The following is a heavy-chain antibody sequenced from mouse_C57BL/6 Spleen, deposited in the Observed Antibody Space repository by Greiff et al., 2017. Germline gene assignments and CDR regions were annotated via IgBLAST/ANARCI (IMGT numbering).Heavy chain of an antibody. CDR1: GFTFSSYA. J-gene: IGHJ2*01. V-gene: IGHV5-9-1*02. Sequence: EVKLVESGEGLVKPGGSLKLSCAASGFTFSSYAMSWVRQTPEKRLEWVAYISSGGDYIYYADTVKGRFTISRDNARNTLYLQMSSLKSEDTAMYYCTRVDTGSSYYFDYWGQGTTLTVSS. CDR3: TRVDTGSSYYFDY. D-gene: IGHD1-1*01. CDR2: ISSGGDYI.